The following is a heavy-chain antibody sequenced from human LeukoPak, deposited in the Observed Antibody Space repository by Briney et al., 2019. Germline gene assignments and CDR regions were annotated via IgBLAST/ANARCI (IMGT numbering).Heavy chain of an antibody. CDR2: IRQDGSVQ. D-gene: IGHD1/OR15-1a*01. CDR1: GFTFSSYW. J-gene: IGHJ4*02. V-gene: IGHV3-7*01. Sequence: PGGSLRLSCAASGFTFSSYWMSWVRQAPGKGLEWAANIRQDGSVQNYVDSVKGRFTISRDNPKNSVYLQMSSLRAEDTAVYYCLVTTRGRGFDYWGQGTLVTVSS. CDR3: LVTTRGRGFDY.